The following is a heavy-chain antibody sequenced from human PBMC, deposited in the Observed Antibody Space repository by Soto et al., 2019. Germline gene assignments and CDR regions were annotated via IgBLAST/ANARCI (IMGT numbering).Heavy chain of an antibody. Sequence: DVQLLESGGGLVQPGESLRLSCAASGFSFSNFAMSWVRQAPGKGLEWVSGIGAGGDITFYADSVKGRFGISRDNSKNKVYLQGNSLRAEATAVYFCAKDDFTDRGEDSFAHWGPGTLVTVSS. CDR1: GFSFSNFA. J-gene: IGHJ4*02. CDR3: AKDDFTDRGEDSFAH. CDR2: IGAGGDIT. V-gene: IGHV3-23*01. D-gene: IGHD2-21*01.